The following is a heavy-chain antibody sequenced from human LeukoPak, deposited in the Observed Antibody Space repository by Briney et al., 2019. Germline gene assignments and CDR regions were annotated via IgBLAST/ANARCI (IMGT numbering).Heavy chain of an antibody. CDR3: ARDRGGGHMDV. J-gene: IGHJ6*03. D-gene: IGHD2-15*01. CDR2: IDTTGDT. Sequence: GGSLRLSCAASGFTFSTYDMHWVRQATGKGLEWVSAIDTTGDTYYPGSVKGRFTISRENAKNSLYLQMNSLRAGDTAVYYCARDRGGGHMDVWGKGTTVTISS. CDR1: GFTFSTYD. V-gene: IGHV3-13*01.